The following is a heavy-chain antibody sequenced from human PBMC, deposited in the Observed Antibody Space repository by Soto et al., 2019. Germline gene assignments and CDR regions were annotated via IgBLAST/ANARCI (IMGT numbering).Heavy chain of an antibody. Sequence: PSETLSLTCSVSGGSISSGYYWTWIRQHPGKGLEWIGYIYYSENTYYNPSLKSRVTISVDTSKNQFSLKLSSVTAADTAVYYCASTDYVAYYMDVWGQGTTVTVSS. CDR1: GGSISSGYY. D-gene: IGHD3-10*02. CDR2: IYYSENT. J-gene: IGHJ6*03. CDR3: ASTDYVAYYMDV. V-gene: IGHV4-31*03.